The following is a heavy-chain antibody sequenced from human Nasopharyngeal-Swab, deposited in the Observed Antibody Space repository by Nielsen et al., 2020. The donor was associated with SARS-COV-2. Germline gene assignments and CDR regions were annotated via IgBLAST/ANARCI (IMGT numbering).Heavy chain of an antibody. CDR2: ISYDGSNK. D-gene: IGHD3-3*01. Sequence: WIRQPPGKGLEWVAVISYDGSNKYYADSVKGRFTISRDNSKNTLYLQMNSLRAEDTAVYYCASSYYDFWSGYYYHGVFDIWGQGTMVTVSS. CDR3: ASSYYDFWSGYYYHGVFDI. J-gene: IGHJ3*02. V-gene: IGHV3-30*04.